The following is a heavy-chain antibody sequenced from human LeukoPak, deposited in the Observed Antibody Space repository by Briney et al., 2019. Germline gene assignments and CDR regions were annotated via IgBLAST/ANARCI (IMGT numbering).Heavy chain of an antibody. Sequence: SETLSLTCTVSGGSISSSSYYWSWIRQPPGKGLEWIGYIYYSGSTNYNPSLKSRVTISVDTSKNQFSLKLSSVTAADTAVYYCGGAAGTTTSPPPFDYWGQGTLVTVSS. D-gene: IGHD6-13*01. CDR3: GGAAGTTTSPPPFDY. CDR2: IYYSGST. V-gene: IGHV4-61*01. CDR1: GGSISSSSYY. J-gene: IGHJ4*02.